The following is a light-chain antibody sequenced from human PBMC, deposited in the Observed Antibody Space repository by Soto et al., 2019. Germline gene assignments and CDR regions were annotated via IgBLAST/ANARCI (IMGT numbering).Light chain of an antibody. CDR3: QQYFTSPWT. J-gene: IGKJ1*01. CDR2: GAS. Sequence: EIVLTQSPGTLSLSPGERATLSCRASQSVTSNYLAWYQQKPGQAPRLLFFGASIRATGIPDRFSGSGSGTDFTLTISRLEPEDFAVYHCQQYFTSPWTFGQGTKVEI. CDR1: QSVTSNY. V-gene: IGKV3-20*01.